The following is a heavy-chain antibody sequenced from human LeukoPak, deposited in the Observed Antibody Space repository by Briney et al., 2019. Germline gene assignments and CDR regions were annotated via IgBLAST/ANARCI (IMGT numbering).Heavy chain of an antibody. CDR1: GYTFTGYY. Sequence: ASVKVSCKASGYTFTGYYMHWVRQAPGQGLEWMGWINPNSGGTNYAQKFQGRVTMTRDTSISTAYMELSRLRSDDTAVYYCARSGLSGEWHFDLWGRGTLVTVSS. CDR2: INPNSGGT. J-gene: IGHJ2*01. V-gene: IGHV1-2*02. D-gene: IGHD1-26*01. CDR3: ARSGLSGEWHFDL.